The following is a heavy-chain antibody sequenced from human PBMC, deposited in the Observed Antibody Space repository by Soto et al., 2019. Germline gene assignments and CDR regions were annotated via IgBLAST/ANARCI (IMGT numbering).Heavy chain of an antibody. CDR2: IIPIFGTA. D-gene: IGHD3-22*01. J-gene: IGHJ4*02. CDR1: GGTFSSYA. Sequence: SVKVSCKASGGTFSSYAISWVRQAPGQGLEWMGGIIPIFGTANYAQKFQGRVTITADESTSTAYMELSSLRSEDTAVYYCARDPRTIYYDSSGYDYWGQGTLVTVSS. V-gene: IGHV1-69*13. CDR3: ARDPRTIYYDSSGYDY.